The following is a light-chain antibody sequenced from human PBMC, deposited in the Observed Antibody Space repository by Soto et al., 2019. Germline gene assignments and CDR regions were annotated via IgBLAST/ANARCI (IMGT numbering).Light chain of an antibody. CDR1: SSNIGAGFD. CDR2: AND. Sequence: QSVLTQPPSVSGAPGQRLTISCAGTSSNIGAGFDVHWYQQLPGTAPKLLIYANDDRPSGVPDRFSGSTSGTSASLAITGLQAEDAADYYCTSYTGSSTVFGGGTQLTVL. J-gene: IGLJ7*01. CDR3: TSYTGSSTV. V-gene: IGLV1-40*01.